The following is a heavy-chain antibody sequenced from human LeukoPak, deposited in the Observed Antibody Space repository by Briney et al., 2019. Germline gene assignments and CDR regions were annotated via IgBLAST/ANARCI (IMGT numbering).Heavy chain of an antibody. J-gene: IGHJ5*02. Sequence: PSETLSLTCAVYGGSFSGYYWSWIRQPPGKGLEWIGEINHSGSTNYNPSLKSRVTISVDTSKNQFSLKLSSVAAADTAVYYCARVGDSSGYEFNWFDPWGQGTLVTVSS. CDR2: INHSGST. CDR3: ARVGDSSGYEFNWFDP. CDR1: GGSFSGYY. D-gene: IGHD3-22*01. V-gene: IGHV4-34*01.